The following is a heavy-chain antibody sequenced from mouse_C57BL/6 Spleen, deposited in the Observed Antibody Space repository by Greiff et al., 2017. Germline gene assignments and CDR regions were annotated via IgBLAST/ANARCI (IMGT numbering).Heavy chain of an antibody. D-gene: IGHD1-1*01. Sequence: QVQLQQSGAELARPGASVKLSCKASGYTFTSYGISWVKQRTGQGLEWIGEIYPRSGNTYYNEKFKGKATLTADKSSSTAYRELRSLTSEDSAVYFCARTWYYGSSPAWFAYWGQGTLVTVSA. CDR2: IYPRSGNT. CDR3: ARTWYYGSSPAWFAY. V-gene: IGHV1-81*01. J-gene: IGHJ3*01. CDR1: GYTFTSYG.